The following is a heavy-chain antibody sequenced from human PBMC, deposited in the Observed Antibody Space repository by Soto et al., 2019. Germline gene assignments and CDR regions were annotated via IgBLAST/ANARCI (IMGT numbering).Heavy chain of an antibody. CDR2: INPSGGST. CDR1: GYTFTSYY. D-gene: IGHD5-12*01. CDR3: ARSVEMATILTEYYFDY. Sequence: ASVKVSCKASGYTFTSYYMHWVRQAPGQGLEWMGIINPSGGSTSYAQKFQGRVTMTRDTSTSTVYMELSSLRSEDTAVYYCARSVEMATILTEYYFDYWGQGTLVTVSS. J-gene: IGHJ4*02. V-gene: IGHV1-46*01.